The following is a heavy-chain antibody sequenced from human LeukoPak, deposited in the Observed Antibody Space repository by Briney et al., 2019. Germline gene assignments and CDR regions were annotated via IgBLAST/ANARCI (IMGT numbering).Heavy chain of an antibody. J-gene: IGHJ4*02. Sequence: PSETLSLTCTVSSGSISTYSWGWIRQPPGKGLEWIGSIYYSGSTYYNPSLKSRVTISVDTSKNQFSLKVSSVTASDTAVYYCARQEYQLLKGLNFDFWGQGTLVTVSS. CDR1: SGSISTYS. V-gene: IGHV4-39*01. D-gene: IGHD2-2*01. CDR2: IYYSGST. CDR3: ARQEYQLLKGLNFDF.